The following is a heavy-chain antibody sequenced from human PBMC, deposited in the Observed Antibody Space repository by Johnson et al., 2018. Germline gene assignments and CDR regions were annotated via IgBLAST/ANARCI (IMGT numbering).Heavy chain of an antibody. CDR3: TSRTLSTMKKDG. CDR1: GFTFSGSA. Sequence: VQLVESGGGLVQPGGSLKLSCAASGFTFSGSAMHWVRQASGKGLEWVGRIRSKANSYATAYAAPVKGRFTISRDDSKNTAYLQMNSLKTEDTAVYYCTSRTLSTMKKDGWGQGTTVTVSS. V-gene: IGHV3-73*01. D-gene: IGHD1-14*01. CDR2: IRSKANSYAT. J-gene: IGHJ6*02.